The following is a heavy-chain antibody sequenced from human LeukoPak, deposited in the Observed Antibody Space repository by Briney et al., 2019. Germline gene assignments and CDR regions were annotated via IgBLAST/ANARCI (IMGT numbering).Heavy chain of an antibody. CDR3: ARRDYGDYLDY. CDR2: IYYSGST. J-gene: IGHJ4*02. Sequence: SETLSLTCTVSGGSISSYYWSWIRQPPGKGLEWIGYIYYSGSTNYNPSLKSRVTISVDTSKNQFSLKPSSVTAADTAVYYCARRDYGDYLDYWGQGTLVTVSS. D-gene: IGHD4-17*01. V-gene: IGHV4-59*08. CDR1: GGSISSYY.